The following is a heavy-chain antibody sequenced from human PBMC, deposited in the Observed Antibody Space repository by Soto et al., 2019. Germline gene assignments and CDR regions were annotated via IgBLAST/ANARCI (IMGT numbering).Heavy chain of an antibody. V-gene: IGHV1-69*04. CDR2: IIPILGIA. CDR3: ARDAYSSSSQYYYYYMDV. J-gene: IGHJ6*03. CDR1: GGTFSSYT. D-gene: IGHD6-6*01. Sequence: GASVKVSCKASGGTFSSYTISWVRQAPGQGLEWMGRIIPILGIANYAQKFQGRVTITADKSTSTAYMELSSLRSEDTAVYYCARDAYSSSSQYYYYYMDVWGKGTTVTVSS.